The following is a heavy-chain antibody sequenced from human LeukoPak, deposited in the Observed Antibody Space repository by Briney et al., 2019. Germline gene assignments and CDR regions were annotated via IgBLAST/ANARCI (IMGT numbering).Heavy chain of an antibody. J-gene: IGHJ4*02. CDR1: GGSISSYY. Sequence: SETLSLTCTVSGGSISSYYWSWIRQPPGKGLEWIGYIYYSGSTNYNPSLKSRVTISVDTSKNQFSLKLSSVTAADTAVYYCARDHLLTGYFDYWGQGTLVTVSS. CDR2: IYYSGST. CDR3: ARDHLLTGYFDY. D-gene: IGHD7-27*01. V-gene: IGHV4-59*12.